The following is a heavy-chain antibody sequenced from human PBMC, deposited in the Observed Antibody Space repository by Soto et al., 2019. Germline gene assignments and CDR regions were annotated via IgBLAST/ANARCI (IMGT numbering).Heavy chain of an antibody. CDR1: GGSISSSSYY. Sequence: PSETLSLTCTVSGGSISSSSYYWGWIRQPPGKGLEWIGSIYYSGSTYYNPSLKSRVTISVDTSKNQFSLKLSSVTAADTAVYYCARGEQQLKFDPWGQGTLVTVSS. CDR3: ARGEQQLKFDP. D-gene: IGHD6-13*01. CDR2: IYYSGST. V-gene: IGHV4-39*01. J-gene: IGHJ5*02.